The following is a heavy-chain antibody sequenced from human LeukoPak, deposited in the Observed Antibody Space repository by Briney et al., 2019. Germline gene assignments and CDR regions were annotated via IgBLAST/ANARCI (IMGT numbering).Heavy chain of an antibody. D-gene: IGHD5-12*01. J-gene: IGHJ4*02. V-gene: IGHV3-74*01. CDR3: ATSDYDSRHYFDC. CDR2: INTDGSST. Sequence: GGSLRLSCAASGFTFSSYWMHWVRQAPGKGLVWVSRINTDGSSTTYADSVKGRFTISRDNAKNTLYLQMNSLRAEDTAVYFCATSDYDSRHYFDCWGQGNLVTVSS. CDR1: GFTFSSYW.